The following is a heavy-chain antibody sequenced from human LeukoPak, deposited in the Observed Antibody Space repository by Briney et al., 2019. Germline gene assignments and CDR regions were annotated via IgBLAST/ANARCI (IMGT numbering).Heavy chain of an antibody. Sequence: GSLRLSCTGSGFTFRDYAMSWIRQPPGKGLEWIGYIYYSGSTNYNPSLKSRVTISVDTSKNQFSLKLSSVTAADTAVYYCASQDYGDYRSDYWGQGTLVTVSS. J-gene: IGHJ4*02. CDR1: GFTFRDYA. CDR3: ASQDYGDYRSDY. D-gene: IGHD4-17*01. CDR2: IYYSGST. V-gene: IGHV4-59*01.